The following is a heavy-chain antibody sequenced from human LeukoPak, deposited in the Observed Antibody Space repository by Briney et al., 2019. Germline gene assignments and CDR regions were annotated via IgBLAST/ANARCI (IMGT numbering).Heavy chain of an antibody. Sequence: GGSLKLSCVVSGFSFSDAAMHWVRQASGTGLEWGARIRGKGNIYETTYAASVEGRFTISRDDSKKTAFLQMNSLKVEDTAVYYCTARSDTYGHFDYWGQGILVTVSS. CDR3: TARSDTYGHFDY. J-gene: IGHJ4*02. CDR1: GFSFSDAA. D-gene: IGHD2-21*01. CDR2: IRGKGNIYET. V-gene: IGHV3-73*01.